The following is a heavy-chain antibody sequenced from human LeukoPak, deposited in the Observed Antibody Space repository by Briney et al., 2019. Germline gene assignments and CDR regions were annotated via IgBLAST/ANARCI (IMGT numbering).Heavy chain of an antibody. CDR3: ARDNSRYCSGGSCYYLSGWFDP. CDR1: GYTFTGYY. D-gene: IGHD2-15*01. J-gene: IGHJ5*02. CDR2: INPNSGGT. V-gene: IGHV1-2*02. Sequence: APVKVSCKASGYTFTGYYMHWVRQAPGQGLEWMGWINPNSGGTNYAQKFQGRVTMTRDTSISTAYMELSRLRSDDTAVYYCARDNSRYCSGGSCYYLSGWFDPWGQGTLVTVSS.